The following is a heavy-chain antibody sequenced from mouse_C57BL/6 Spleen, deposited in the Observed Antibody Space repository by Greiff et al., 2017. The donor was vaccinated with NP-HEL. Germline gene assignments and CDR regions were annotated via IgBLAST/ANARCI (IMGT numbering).Heavy chain of an antibody. V-gene: IGHV1-80*01. CDR3: ASNYGSSLAY. J-gene: IGHJ3*01. CDR1: GYAFSSYW. CDR2: IYPGDGDT. Sequence: VQLQQSGAELVKPGASVKISCKASGYAFSSYWRNWVKQRPGKGLEWIGQIYPGDGDTNYNGKFKGKATLTADKSSNTAYMQLSSLTSEDSAVYFCASNYGSSLAYWGQGTLVTVSA. D-gene: IGHD1-1*01.